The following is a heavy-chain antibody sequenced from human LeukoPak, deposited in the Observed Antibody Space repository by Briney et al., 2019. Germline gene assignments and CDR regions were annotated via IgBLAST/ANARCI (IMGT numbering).Heavy chain of an antibody. Sequence: SETLSLTCTVSGGSISSYYWSWIRQPPGKGLEWIGYIYYSGSTNYNPSLKSRVTISVDTSKNQFSLILNSVTASDTAVYYCARVDYYDSSVFDYWGQGTLVTVSS. CDR2: IYYSGST. D-gene: IGHD3-22*01. J-gene: IGHJ4*02. CDR3: ARVDYYDSSVFDY. V-gene: IGHV4-59*12. CDR1: GGSISSYY.